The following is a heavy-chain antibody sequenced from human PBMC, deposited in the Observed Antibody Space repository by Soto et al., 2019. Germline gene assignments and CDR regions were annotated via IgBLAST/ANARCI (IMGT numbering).Heavy chain of an antibody. Sequence: PSETLSLTCTVSGGSISTRSSYWGWIRQPPGKGLEWIGYIYDSGSTYYNPSLKSRVTISVDTSRNQFSLKLSSVTASDTAVYYCAKSPLADYDVLTGPSIDAFDIWGQGTMVTVSS. J-gene: IGHJ3*02. CDR3: AKSPLADYDVLTGPSIDAFDI. CDR1: GGSISTRSSY. D-gene: IGHD3-9*01. CDR2: IYDSGST. V-gene: IGHV4-30-4*08.